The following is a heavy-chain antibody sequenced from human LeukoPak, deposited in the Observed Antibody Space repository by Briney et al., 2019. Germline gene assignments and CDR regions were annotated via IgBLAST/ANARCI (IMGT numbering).Heavy chain of an antibody. Sequence: PSETLSLTCTVSGGSISSYYWNWIRQPAGKGLEWIGRFYTRGSTNYNPSLKSRITMSVDTSKNQFSLKLNSVTAADTAVYYCARERGVAKPFDYWGQGTLVTVSS. CDR1: GGSISSYY. D-gene: IGHD3-10*01. V-gene: IGHV4-4*07. CDR3: ARERGVAKPFDY. J-gene: IGHJ4*02. CDR2: FYTRGST.